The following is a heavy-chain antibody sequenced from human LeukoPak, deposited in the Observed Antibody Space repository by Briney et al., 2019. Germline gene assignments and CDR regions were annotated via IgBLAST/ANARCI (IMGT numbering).Heavy chain of an antibody. CDR1: SGSISTSNYY. Sequence: SETLSLTCTVSSGSISTSNYYWGWVRQPPGKALEWIGNIFYSGSTYYSPSLKSRVTISLDTSRNQFSLKLNSVTAADTAVYYCARVSLPVRWFDPWGQGTLVTVSS. CDR3: ARVSLPVRWFDP. D-gene: IGHD2/OR15-2a*01. V-gene: IGHV4-39*07. CDR2: IFYSGST. J-gene: IGHJ5*02.